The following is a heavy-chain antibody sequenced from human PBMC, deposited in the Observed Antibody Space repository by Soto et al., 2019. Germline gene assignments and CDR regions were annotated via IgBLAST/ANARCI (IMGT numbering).Heavy chain of an antibody. V-gene: IGHV2-5*02. CDR2: IYWDDDK. CDR1: GFSLSTSGVG. Sequence: QITLKESGPTLVKPTQTLTLTCTFSGFSLSTSGVGVGWIRQPPGKALEWLALIYWDDDKRYSPSLKSRLTITTDTSKNQVVLTMTNMDPVDTATYYCAHGGGCSGGSCYSVWFDPWGQGTLVTVSS. D-gene: IGHD2-15*01. J-gene: IGHJ5*02. CDR3: AHGGGCSGGSCYSVWFDP.